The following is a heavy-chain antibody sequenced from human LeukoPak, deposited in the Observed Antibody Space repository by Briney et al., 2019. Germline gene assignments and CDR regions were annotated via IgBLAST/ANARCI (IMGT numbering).Heavy chain of an antibody. CDR1: GYSFTSDW. CDR3: ARLYYGSGSYTDY. J-gene: IGHJ4*02. Sequence: GESLKISCKGSGYSFTSDWIGWVRQMPGKGLEWMGIIYPGDSGTRYSPSFQGQVTISADKSISTAYLQWSSLKASDTAMYYCARLYYGSGSYTDYWGQGTLVTVSS. CDR2: IYPGDSGT. D-gene: IGHD3-10*01. V-gene: IGHV5-51*01.